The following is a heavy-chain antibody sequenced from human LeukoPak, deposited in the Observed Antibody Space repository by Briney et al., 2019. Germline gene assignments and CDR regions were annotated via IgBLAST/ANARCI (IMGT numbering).Heavy chain of an antibody. Sequence: SQTLSLTCTVSGGSISSGSYYWSWIRQPAGKGLEWIGRIYTSGSTSYSPSLKSRVTISVDTSKNQFSLHLNSVTAADTAFYYCARYDRNENALEYWGPGTLVTVSS. CDR2: IYTSGST. J-gene: IGHJ4*02. V-gene: IGHV4-61*02. D-gene: IGHD3-3*01. CDR3: ARYDRNENALEY. CDR1: GGSISSGSYY.